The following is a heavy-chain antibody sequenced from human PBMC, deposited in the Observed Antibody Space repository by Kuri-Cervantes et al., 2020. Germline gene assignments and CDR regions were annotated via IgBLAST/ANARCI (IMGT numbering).Heavy chain of an antibody. J-gene: IGHJ4*02. CDR1: GFTFSSYG. CDR3: AKGYLRGPIDD. V-gene: IGHV3-30*02. D-gene: IGHD1-1*01. Sequence: GGSLRLSCAASGFTFSSYGMHWVRQAPGKGLEWVAVIWYDGNDAYYADSVKGRFTISRDNSKNTLYLQMNSLRTEDTAVYYCAKGYLRGPIDDWGQGILVTVSS. CDR2: IWYDGNDA.